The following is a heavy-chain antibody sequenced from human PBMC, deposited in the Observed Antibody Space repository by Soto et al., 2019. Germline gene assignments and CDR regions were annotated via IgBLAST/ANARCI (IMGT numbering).Heavy chain of an antibody. CDR2: INDSGNI. Sequence: QVQLQQWGAGLLKPSETLSLTCAVYGGSFSGYQWSWIRQTPGKGLEWIGEINDSGNINYNPSLKSRGTILVDTAKKQISLKLSSVTAADTAVYYCARGLILWFGELSRRGGYYYDMDVWGKGTTVTVSS. D-gene: IGHD3-10*01. CDR1: GGSFSGYQ. V-gene: IGHV4-34*01. CDR3: ARGLILWFGELSRRGGYYYDMDV. J-gene: IGHJ6*03.